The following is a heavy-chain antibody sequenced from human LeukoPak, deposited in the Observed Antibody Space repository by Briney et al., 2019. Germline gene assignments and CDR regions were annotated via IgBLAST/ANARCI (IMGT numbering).Heavy chain of an antibody. V-gene: IGHV4-34*01. CDR3: ARDRAAGGLGYNWFDP. J-gene: IGHJ5*02. Sequence: SETLSLTCAVYGGSFSGYYWSWIRQPPGKGLEWIGEINHSGSTNYNPSLNSRVTIFMDTSKNQFSLRLSSVTAADTAVYYCARDRAAGGLGYNWFDPWSQGVLVTVSS. CDR1: GGSFSGYY. D-gene: IGHD6-19*01. CDR2: INHSGST.